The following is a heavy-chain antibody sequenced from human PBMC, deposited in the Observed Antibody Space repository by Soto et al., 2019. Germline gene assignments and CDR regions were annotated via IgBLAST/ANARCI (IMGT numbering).Heavy chain of an antibody. J-gene: IGHJ4*02. CDR1: GYTFTSYA. V-gene: IGHV1-3*01. CDR2: INAGNGNT. D-gene: IGHD6-19*01. Sequence: QVQLVQSGAEVKKPGASVKVSCKASGYTFTSYAMHWVRQAPGQRLEWMGWINAGNGNTKYSQKFQGTVTITRDTAASKAYMELSSLRSEDTAVYYCARGHLTLPDKDSSGWYDFDYWGQGTLVTVSS. CDR3: ARGHLTLPDKDSSGWYDFDY.